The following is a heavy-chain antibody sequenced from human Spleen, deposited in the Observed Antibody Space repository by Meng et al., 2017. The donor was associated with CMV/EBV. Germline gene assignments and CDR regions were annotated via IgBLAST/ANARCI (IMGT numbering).Heavy chain of an antibody. CDR2: ISSSSSYT. J-gene: IGHJ4*02. CDR3: ASSGTTVTIFDY. CDR1: GFTFNNYG. D-gene: IGHD4-17*01. V-gene: IGHV3-48*04. Sequence: VQLLESAGGLAPPGGSLRLSCAASGFTFNNYGMSWVRQEPGKGLEWVSYISSSSSYTNYADSVKGRFTISRDNAKNSLYLQMNSLRAEDTAVYYCASSGTTVTIFDYWGQGTLVTVSS.